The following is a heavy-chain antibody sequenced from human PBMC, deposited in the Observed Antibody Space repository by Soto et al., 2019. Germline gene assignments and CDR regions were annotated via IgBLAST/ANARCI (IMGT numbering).Heavy chain of an antibody. D-gene: IGHD4-4*01. CDR1: GFSFSPSG. Sequence: LVESGGGVAQPGRSLRLSCTTSGFSFSPSGMHWVCQAPGKGLEWVGIIWNDGSTTHYADSVKGRFTISRDNSKNTLYLQMNSLRDEDTAVYYCARDGSHYDVDYWGQGTLVTVSS. CDR2: IWNDGSTT. V-gene: IGHV3-33*01. J-gene: IGHJ4*02. CDR3: ARDGSHYDVDY.